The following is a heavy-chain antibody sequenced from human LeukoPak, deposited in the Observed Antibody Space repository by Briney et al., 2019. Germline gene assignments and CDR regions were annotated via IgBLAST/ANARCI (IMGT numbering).Heavy chain of an antibody. CDR2: IKQDGSEK. V-gene: IGHV3-7*01. CDR3: ARDQRYCSSTSCPYYYGMDV. D-gene: IGHD2-2*01. J-gene: IGHJ6*02. Sequence: GGSLRLSCAASGFTFSSYGMHWVRQAPGKGLEWVANIKQDGSEKYYVDSVKGRFTISRDNAKNSLYLQMNSLRAEDTAVYYCARDQRYCSSTSCPYYYGMDVWGQGTTVTVSS. CDR1: GFTFSSYG.